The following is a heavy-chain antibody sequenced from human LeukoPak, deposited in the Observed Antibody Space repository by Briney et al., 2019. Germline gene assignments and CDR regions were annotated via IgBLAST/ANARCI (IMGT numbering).Heavy chain of an antibody. D-gene: IGHD3-3*01. J-gene: IGHJ6*03. Sequence: ASVKVSCKASGYTFTGYYMHWVRQAPGQGLEWMGWINPNSGGTNYAQKFQGRVTMTRDTSISTAYMELSRLRSDDTAVYYCARGRPRPAYYDFWSGYYNYYYYMDVWGKGTTVTVSS. V-gene: IGHV1-2*02. CDR2: INPNSGGT. CDR3: ARGRPRPAYYDFWSGYYNYYYYMDV. CDR1: GYTFTGYY.